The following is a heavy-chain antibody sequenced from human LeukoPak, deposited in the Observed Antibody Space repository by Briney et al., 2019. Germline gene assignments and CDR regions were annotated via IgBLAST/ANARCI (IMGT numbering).Heavy chain of an antibody. Sequence: GASVKVSCEASGYTFTGYYMHWVRQAPGQGLEWMGWINPNSGGTNYAQKFQGRVTMTRDTSISTAYMELSRLRSDDTAVYYCALYYYDSYAFDIWGQGTMVTVSS. D-gene: IGHD3-22*01. CDR3: ALYYYDSYAFDI. V-gene: IGHV1-2*02. CDR1: GYTFTGYY. CDR2: INPNSGGT. J-gene: IGHJ3*02.